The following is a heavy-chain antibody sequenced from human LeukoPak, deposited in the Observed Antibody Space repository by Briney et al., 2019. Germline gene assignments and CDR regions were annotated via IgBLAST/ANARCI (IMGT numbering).Heavy chain of an antibody. CDR1: GYTFTDYY. J-gene: IGHJ5*02. V-gene: IGHV1-2*02. D-gene: IGHD3-16*01. Sequence: ASVKVSCKASGYTFTDYYMYWVRQAPGQGLEWMGWIYPDTGGTNYAQRFQGRVTMTRDTSISTVYMELSRLRSDDTAVYYCARVGGQYWFDPWGQGTLVTVSS. CDR2: IYPDTGGT. CDR3: ARVGGQYWFDP.